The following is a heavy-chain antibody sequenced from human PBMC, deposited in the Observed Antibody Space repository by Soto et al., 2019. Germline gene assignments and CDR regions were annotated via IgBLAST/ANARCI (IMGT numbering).Heavy chain of an antibody. CDR2: IYSGGNT. Sequence: GGSLRLSCVATGFSVSSNYMSWVRQAPGKGLEWVSVIYSGGNTYYADSVEGRFSISRDSSKNTLFLQMNGLRAEDTAMYYCGRGSSGSSGTLRFDYWGQGTLVTVSS. D-gene: IGHD3-22*01. CDR3: GRGSSGSSGTLRFDY. V-gene: IGHV3-53*01. J-gene: IGHJ4*02. CDR1: GFSVSSNY.